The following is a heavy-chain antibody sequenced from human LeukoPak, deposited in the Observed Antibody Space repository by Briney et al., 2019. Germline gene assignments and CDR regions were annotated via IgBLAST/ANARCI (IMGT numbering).Heavy chain of an antibody. CDR3: AKEATVVTQGGYYFDY. Sequence: GGSLRLSCAASGFTFSSYAMHWVRQAPGKGLEWVAVISYDGSNKYYADSVKGRFTISRDNSKNTLYLQMNSLRAEDTAVYYCAKEATVVTQGGYYFDYWGQGTLVTVSS. V-gene: IGHV3-30-3*01. CDR2: ISYDGSNK. CDR1: GFTFSSYA. D-gene: IGHD4-23*01. J-gene: IGHJ4*02.